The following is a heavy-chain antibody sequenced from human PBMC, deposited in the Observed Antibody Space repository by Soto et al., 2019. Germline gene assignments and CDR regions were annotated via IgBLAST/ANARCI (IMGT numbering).Heavy chain of an antibody. CDR2: IYHSGST. V-gene: IGHV4-30-2*01. D-gene: IGHD2-15*01. J-gene: IGHJ4*02. CDR1: GGSISSGGYS. CDR3: ARGQVVAAQH. Sequence: QLQLQESGSGLVKPSQTLSLTCAVSGGSISSGGYSWSWIRQPPGKGLEWIGYIYHSGSTYYNPSRWRRVTLSVDRSNNQCSLKLSSVTAADTAVYYCARGQVVAAQHWGQGTRVSVSS.